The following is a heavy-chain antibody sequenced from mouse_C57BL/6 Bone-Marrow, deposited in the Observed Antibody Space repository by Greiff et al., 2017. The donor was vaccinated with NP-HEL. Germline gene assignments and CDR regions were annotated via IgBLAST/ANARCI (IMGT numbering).Heavy chain of an antibody. CDR2: ISSGGDYT. CDR3: TRDYYGNYRFAY. D-gene: IGHD2-1*01. Sequence: EVQLVESGEGLVKPGGSLKLSCAASGFTFSSYAMSWVRQTPEKRLEWVAYISSGGDYTYYADTVKGRFTISRDNARNTLYLQMSSLKSEDTAMYYCTRDYYGNYRFAYWGQGTLVTVSA. V-gene: IGHV5-9-1*02. CDR1: GFTFSSYA. J-gene: IGHJ3*01.